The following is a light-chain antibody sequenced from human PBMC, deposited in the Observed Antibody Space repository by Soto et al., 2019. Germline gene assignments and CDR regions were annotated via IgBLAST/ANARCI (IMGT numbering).Light chain of an antibody. J-gene: IGLJ1*01. CDR3: SSYAGTNTPYV. Sequence: QSVLTQPPSASGSPGQSVTISCTGTSSDVGGCYYVSWYQQHPGKAPKLMIYEVSKRPSGVPDRFSGSKSGNTASLTVSGLQAEDEADYYCSSYAGTNTPYVFGTGTKVTVL. V-gene: IGLV2-8*01. CDR1: SSDVGGCYY. CDR2: EVS.